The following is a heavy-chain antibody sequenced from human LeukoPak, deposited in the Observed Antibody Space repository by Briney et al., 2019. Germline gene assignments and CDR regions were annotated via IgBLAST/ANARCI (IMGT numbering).Heavy chain of an antibody. CDR1: GFTFSDYY. D-gene: IGHD2-15*01. CDR2: ISSSGSTI. V-gene: IGHV3-11*01. Sequence: GGSLRLSCTASGFTFSDYYMSWIRQAPGKGLEWVSYISSSGSTIYYADSVKGRFTISRGNAKNSLYLQMNSLRAEDTAVYYCASLLGYPHGLHWGQGTLVTVSS. J-gene: IGHJ4*02. CDR3: ASLLGYPHGLH.